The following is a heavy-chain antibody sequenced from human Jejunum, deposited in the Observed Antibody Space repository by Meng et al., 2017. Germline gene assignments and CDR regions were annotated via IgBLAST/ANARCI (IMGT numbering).Heavy chain of an antibody. Sequence: VQLLRMWSELKKPVAQVKFSCQSSGYSFVTYFMDWVRQAPGQGLAGMGWIITKTGTPKFAQDFTGRFFFTLDTSVSTAYLQIISLKAEDTAMYYCATKGVDSGPGSLGQGTLVTVSS. D-gene: IGHD1-26*01. CDR2: IITKTGTP. CDR3: ATKGVDSGPGS. J-gene: IGHJ5*02. V-gene: IGHV7-4-1*02. CDR1: GYSFVTYF.